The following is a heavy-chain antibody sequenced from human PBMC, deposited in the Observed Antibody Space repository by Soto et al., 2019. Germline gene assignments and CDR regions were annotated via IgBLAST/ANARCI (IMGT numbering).Heavy chain of an antibody. V-gene: IGHV3-23*01. CDR3: AKAVAGDWYFDL. D-gene: IGHD6-19*01. CDR1: GFTFSIYA. Sequence: PGGSLRLSCAASGFTFSIYAMSWVRQAPGKGLEWVSTISGNGGNTYYADSVKGRFTISRDNSKNTVDLQMNSLRAEDTAVYHCAKAVAGDWYFDLWGRGTLVTVSS. J-gene: IGHJ2*01. CDR2: ISGNGGNT.